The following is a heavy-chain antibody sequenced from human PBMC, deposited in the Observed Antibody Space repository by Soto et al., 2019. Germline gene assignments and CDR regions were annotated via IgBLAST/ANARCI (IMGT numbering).Heavy chain of an antibody. D-gene: IGHD5-18*01. Sequence: GGSLRLSCAASGFTFSTYTMSWVRRAPGKGLEWVSAISGSGASPSYADSVQGRFTISRDNPKRTLYLQMNNLRSEDTAVYYCAGRSQGSYGLGGFFGYYMDVWGKGTTVTVSS. J-gene: IGHJ6*03. CDR3: AGRSQGSYGLGGFFGYYMDV. V-gene: IGHV3-23*01. CDR1: GFTFSTYT. CDR2: ISGSGASP.